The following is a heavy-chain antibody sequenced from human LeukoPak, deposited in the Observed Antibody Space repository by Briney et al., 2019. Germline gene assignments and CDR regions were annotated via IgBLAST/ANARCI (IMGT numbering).Heavy chain of an antibody. V-gene: IGHV3-30*02. J-gene: IGHJ4*02. CDR3: AKSDYDFLTAASWDY. D-gene: IGHD3-9*01. Sequence: GGSLRLSCAASGFTFSSYGIHWVRQAPGKGLEWVAFIRYDGSNKYYTDSVKGRFTISRDNSKNTLYLQMNSLRAEDMAVYYCAKSDYDFLTAASWDYWGQGTLVTVSS. CDR2: IRYDGSNK. CDR1: GFTFSSYG.